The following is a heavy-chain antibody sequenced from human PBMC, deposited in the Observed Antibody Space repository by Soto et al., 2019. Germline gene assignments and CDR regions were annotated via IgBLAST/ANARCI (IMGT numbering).Heavy chain of an antibody. V-gene: IGHV1-2*02. CDR1: GYMFTGYY. J-gene: IGHJ4*02. CDR3: AKGLDWEVPDY. Sequence: QVQLVQSGAEVKKPGASVKVSCKASGYMFTGYYMHWVRQAPGQGLEWMGWINPNSGAAKYAQKFQGRGTMTRDTSISTAYMELSSLRSDDTAVYYCAKGLDWEVPDYWGQGTLVTVSS. CDR2: INPNSGAA. D-gene: IGHD3-9*01.